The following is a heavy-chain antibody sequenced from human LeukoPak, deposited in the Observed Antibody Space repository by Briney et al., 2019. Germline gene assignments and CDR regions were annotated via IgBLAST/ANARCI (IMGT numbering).Heavy chain of an antibody. J-gene: IGHJ4*02. CDR2: ISSSSSYI. Sequence: GGSLRLSCAASGFAFSNYSMNWVRQAPGKGLEWVSSISSSSSYIYYADSVKGRFTISRDNAKNSLYLQMNSLRAEDTAVYYCARDGRMVRGVIDYWGQGTLVTVSS. CDR1: GFAFSNYS. CDR3: ARDGRMVRGVIDY. D-gene: IGHD3-10*01. V-gene: IGHV3-21*01.